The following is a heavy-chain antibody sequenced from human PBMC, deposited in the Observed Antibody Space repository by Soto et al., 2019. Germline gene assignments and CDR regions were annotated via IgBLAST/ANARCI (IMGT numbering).Heavy chain of an antibody. V-gene: IGHV4-30-4*01. CDR2: IYKSATT. J-gene: IGHJ5*01. CDR1: GDSISSVDYF. D-gene: IGHD2-15*01. Sequence: SETLSLTCSVSGDSISSVDYFWAWIRQPPGQALEYIGYIYKSATTYYNPSFESRVAISLDTSKSQFSLNVTSVTAADTAVYFCARGRYCLTGRCFPNWFDSWGQGTLVTVSA. CDR3: ARGRYCLTGRCFPNWFDS.